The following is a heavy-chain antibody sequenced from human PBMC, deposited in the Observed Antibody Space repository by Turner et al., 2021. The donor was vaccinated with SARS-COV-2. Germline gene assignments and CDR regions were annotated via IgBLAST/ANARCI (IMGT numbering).Heavy chain of an antibody. Sequence: EVQLVESGGGLVKPGGSLRLSCAASGFTFSSYSMNWVRQAPGKGLGWVSSISSRISYIYYADSVKGRFTISRDNAKNSLYLQMNSLRAEDTAVYYCARDYYDFWSGKSFKHASFDYWGQGTLVTVSS. J-gene: IGHJ4*02. D-gene: IGHD3-3*01. CDR1: GFTFSSYS. V-gene: IGHV3-21*01. CDR2: ISSRISYI. CDR3: ARDYYDFWSGKSFKHASFDY.